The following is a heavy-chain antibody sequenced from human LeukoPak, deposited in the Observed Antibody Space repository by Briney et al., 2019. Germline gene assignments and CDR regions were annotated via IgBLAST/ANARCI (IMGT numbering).Heavy chain of an antibody. CDR1: GGSISSSNYD. CDR3: AAYYYDSSGYL. V-gene: IGHV4-39*01. Sequence: SETLSLTCTVSGGSISSSNYDWGWIRQPPGKGLEWIGSIYNSGSTYYNPALKSRVNISVDTSKPQFSLKLSSVTAADTAVYYCAAYYYDSSGYLWGQGTLVTVSS. J-gene: IGHJ4*02. CDR2: IYNSGST. D-gene: IGHD3-22*01.